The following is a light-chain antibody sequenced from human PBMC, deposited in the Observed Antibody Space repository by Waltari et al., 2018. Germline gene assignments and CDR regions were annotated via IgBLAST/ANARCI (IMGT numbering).Light chain of an antibody. J-gene: IGLJ2*01. CDR1: SNDVGTYNY. Sequence: QSALTQPASVSGSPGQSITISCTGSSNDVGTYNYVSWYQQHPGKAPKLIIVEVRHRPSVVSNRVSASKSGNKASLTISGLQTEDEADYYCSSYTSSSTLVFGGGTKVTVL. CDR2: EVR. V-gene: IGLV2-14*01. CDR3: SSYTSSSTLV.